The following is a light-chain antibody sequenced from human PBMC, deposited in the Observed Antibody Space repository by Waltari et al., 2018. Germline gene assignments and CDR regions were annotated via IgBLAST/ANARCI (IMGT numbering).Light chain of an antibody. CDR3: MQGTHLPWT. CDR1: QSLLHSDGKTY. Sequence: DIVMTQTPLSLSVTPGQPASLSCKSSQSLLHSDGKTYLYCYLQKPGQSPELLISEVSSRFSGVSHRFSGSGSGTEFTLKISRVEAEDVGVYYCMQGTHLPWTFGQGTKVEIK. V-gene: IGKV2-29*02. CDR2: EVS. J-gene: IGKJ1*01.